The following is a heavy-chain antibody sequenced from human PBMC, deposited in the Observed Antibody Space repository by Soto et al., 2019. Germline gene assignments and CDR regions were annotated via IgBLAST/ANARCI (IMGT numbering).Heavy chain of an antibody. V-gene: IGHV3-15*01. D-gene: IGHD4-17*01. CDR3: TTTLSYGDYGQYYFDY. J-gene: IGHJ4*02. CDR1: GFTFSNAW. Sequence: EVQLVESGGGLVKPVGSLRLSCAASGFTFSNAWMSWVRQAPGKGLEWVGRIKSKTDGGTTDYAAPVKGRFTISRDDSKNTLYLQMNSLKTEDTAVYYCTTTLSYGDYGQYYFDYWGQGTLVTVSS. CDR2: IKSKTDGGTT.